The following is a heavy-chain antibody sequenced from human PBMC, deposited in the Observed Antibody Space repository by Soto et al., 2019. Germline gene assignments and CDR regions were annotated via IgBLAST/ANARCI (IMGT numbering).Heavy chain of an antibody. V-gene: IGHV3-30*18. J-gene: IGHJ2*01. CDR1: GFTFSGYG. Sequence: QAQLVESGGGVVQPGMSLRLSCAASGFTFSGYGMHWLRQAPGKGLEWAAVVSYDGNAKYYADSVEGRFTISRDNSKNTLYLHMTSLRTDDTAVYCCAKEGGGNNWYFDLWGRGTLVTVSS. D-gene: IGHD1-1*01. CDR2: VSYDGNAK. CDR3: AKEGGGNNWYFDL.